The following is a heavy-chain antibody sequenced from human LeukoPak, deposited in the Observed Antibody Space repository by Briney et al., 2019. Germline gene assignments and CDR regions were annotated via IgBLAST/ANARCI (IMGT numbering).Heavy chain of an antibody. CDR3: AKDGENAFDI. J-gene: IGHJ3*02. Sequence: GGSLRLSYAASGFTFSSYGMHWVRQAPGKGLEWVAVIWYGGSNKYYADSVKGRFTISRDNSKNTLYLQMNSLRAEDTAVYYCAKDGENAFDIWGQGTMVTVSS. V-gene: IGHV3-30*02. CDR2: IWYGGSNK. CDR1: GFTFSSYG. D-gene: IGHD7-27*01.